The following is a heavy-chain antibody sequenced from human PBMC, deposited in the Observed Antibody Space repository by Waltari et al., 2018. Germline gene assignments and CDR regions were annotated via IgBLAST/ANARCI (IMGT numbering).Heavy chain of an antibody. D-gene: IGHD3-22*01. V-gene: IGHV4-39*01. Sequence: QRQLQVSGPGLVKPSETLSLTFVVSGGPIISAAYYWGWVRQPPGKGLEFFGSMYYSGSTYYNPSLKSRVTISVDTSQNQFSLRLSSVTAADTAVYYCARQDYYYVKGYFDLWGRGTLVTVSS. CDR1: GGPIISAAYY. CDR2: MYYSGST. CDR3: ARQDYYYVKGYFDL. J-gene: IGHJ2*01.